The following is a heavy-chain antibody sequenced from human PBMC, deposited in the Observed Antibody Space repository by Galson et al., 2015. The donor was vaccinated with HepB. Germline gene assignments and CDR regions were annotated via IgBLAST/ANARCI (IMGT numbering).Heavy chain of an antibody. CDR1: GFTFSSYG. V-gene: IGHV3-30*18. J-gene: IGHJ2*01. CDR2: ISYDGSNK. Sequence: SLRLSCAASGFTFSSYGMHWVRQAPGKGLEWVAVISYDGSNKYYADSVKGRFTISRDNSKNTLYLQMNSLRAEDTAVYYCAKGAEYFDLWGRGTLVTVSS. CDR3: AKGAEYFDL.